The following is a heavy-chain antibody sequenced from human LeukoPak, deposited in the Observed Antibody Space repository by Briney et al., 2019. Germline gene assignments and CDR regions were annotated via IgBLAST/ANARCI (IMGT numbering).Heavy chain of an antibody. Sequence: PGGSLRLSCAGSGFTFSTYSIIWVRQAPGRGLDWVSSISSSSSYIYYADSVKGRFTISRDSSKNTLYLQMNSLRPEDTAIYYCASSYCINTSCYFLDQWGQGTLVTVSS. CDR2: ISSSSSYI. D-gene: IGHD2-2*01. V-gene: IGHV3-21*01. CDR1: GFTFSTYS. CDR3: ASSYCINTSCYFLDQ. J-gene: IGHJ4*02.